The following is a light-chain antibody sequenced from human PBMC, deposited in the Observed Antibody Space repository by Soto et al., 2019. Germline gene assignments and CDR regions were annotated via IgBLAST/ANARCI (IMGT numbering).Light chain of an antibody. CDR3: QQYGTYLWT. CDR1: QSISTY. Sequence: DIQMTQSPSSLSASVGNRVTITCRASQSISTYLNWYQKKPGKAPNLLMYDASSLESGVPSRFSGSGSGTEFTLTISSLQPDDFATYYCQQYGTYLWTFGQGTRVEIK. CDR2: DAS. J-gene: IGKJ1*01. V-gene: IGKV1-5*01.